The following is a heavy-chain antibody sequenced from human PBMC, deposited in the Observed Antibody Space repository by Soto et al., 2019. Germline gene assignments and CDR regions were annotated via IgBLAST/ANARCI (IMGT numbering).Heavy chain of an antibody. V-gene: IGHV3-21*01. Sequence: EVQLVESGGGLVKPGGSLRLSCAASEFTFSSYSMNWVRQAPGKGLEWVSSISSSSSYIYSADSVKGRFTISRDNAKNSLYLQMNSLRAEDTAVYYCAREDYSNYDYWGQGTLVTVSS. CDR3: AREDYSNYDY. CDR1: EFTFSSYS. J-gene: IGHJ4*02. D-gene: IGHD4-4*01. CDR2: ISSSSSYI.